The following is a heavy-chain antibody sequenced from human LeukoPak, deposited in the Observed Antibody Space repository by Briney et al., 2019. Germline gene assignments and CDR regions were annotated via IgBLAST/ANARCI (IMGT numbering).Heavy chain of an antibody. CDR3: AKEKGGSYPNDAFDI. CDR2: ISGSGGST. D-gene: IGHD1-26*01. CDR1: GFTFNNYA. J-gene: IGHJ3*02. V-gene: IGHV3-23*01. Sequence: PGGSLRLSCAASGFTFNNYAMSWVRQAPGKGLEWVSGISGSGGSTNYADSVKGRFTISRDNPKNTLYLQMNSLRAEDTAVYYCAKEKGGSYPNDAFDIWGQGTLVTVSS.